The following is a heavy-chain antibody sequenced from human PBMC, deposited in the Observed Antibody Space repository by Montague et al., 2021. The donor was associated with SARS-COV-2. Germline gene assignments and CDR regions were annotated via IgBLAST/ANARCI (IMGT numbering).Heavy chain of an antibody. CDR2: IYYSGST. J-gene: IGHJ6*03. CDR1: GGSISSYY. D-gene: IGHD3-3*01. Sequence: SETLSLTCTVSGGSISSYYWSWIRQPPGTGLELIGYIYYSGSTNYNPSLKSRVTISVDTSKNQFSLTLSSVTAADTAVYYCAGTYYDFWGGFIHCYYLDVWGKGTTVTVSS. V-gene: IGHV4-59*01. CDR3: AGTYYDFWGGFIHCYYLDV.